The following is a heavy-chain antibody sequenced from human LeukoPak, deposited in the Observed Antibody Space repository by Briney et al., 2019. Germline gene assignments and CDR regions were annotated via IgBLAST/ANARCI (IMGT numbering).Heavy chain of an antibody. D-gene: IGHD3-22*01. CDR2: VSNIETT. Sequence: SETLSLACTVSGDSISSYYWSWLRQPPGKRLEWIGYVSNIETTNYNPSLKSRVTISVDTSKNQFSLKLRSVTAADTAVYFCARIPHYYDGSAYPDYWGQGALVTVSS. CDR1: GDSISSYY. CDR3: ARIPHYYDGSAYPDY. J-gene: IGHJ4*02. V-gene: IGHV4-59*08.